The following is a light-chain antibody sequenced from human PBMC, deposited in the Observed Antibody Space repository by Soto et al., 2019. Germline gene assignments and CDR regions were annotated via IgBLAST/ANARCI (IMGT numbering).Light chain of an antibody. Sequence: DIQMTQSPSTLSASVGDRVTITCRASQSISTWLAWYQQKPGKAPKLLIYKASNLEGGVPSRFSGSGSGTEFTITINSLQPDDFASSYCQQYNTYPLSFGGGTTVEIK. V-gene: IGKV1-5*03. J-gene: IGKJ4*01. CDR1: QSISTW. CDR2: KAS. CDR3: QQYNTYPLS.